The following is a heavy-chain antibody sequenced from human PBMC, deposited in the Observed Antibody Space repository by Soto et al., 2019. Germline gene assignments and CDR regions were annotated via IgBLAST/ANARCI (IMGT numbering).Heavy chain of an antibody. Sequence: QVQLVESGGGVVQPGRSLRLSCSASGFIYSSCAMHWVRQVPGKGLEWLAVVSHDGTLYPYADSVRGRFTISRDNSRKMLYLQMTSLRPDDPAVYYCVKDRSDTWSFDNWGQGTLVTVSS. V-gene: IGHV3-30*18. CDR1: GFIYSSCA. D-gene: IGHD2-8*02. CDR3: VKDRSDTWSFDN. J-gene: IGHJ4*02. CDR2: VSHDGTLY.